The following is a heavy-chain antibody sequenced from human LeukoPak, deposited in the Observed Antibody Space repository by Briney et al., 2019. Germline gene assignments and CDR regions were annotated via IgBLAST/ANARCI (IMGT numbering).Heavy chain of an antibody. Sequence: GGSLRLSCAASGFTFSDYHMSWIRQAPGKGLEWVSYISSSGSTIHYADSVKGRFTISRDNAKNSLYLQMNSLRAEDTAVYYCARDADIAVAGTEGYWGQGTLVTVSS. D-gene: IGHD6-19*01. J-gene: IGHJ4*02. V-gene: IGHV3-11*01. CDR3: ARDADIAVAGTEGY. CDR2: ISSSGSTI. CDR1: GFTFSDYH.